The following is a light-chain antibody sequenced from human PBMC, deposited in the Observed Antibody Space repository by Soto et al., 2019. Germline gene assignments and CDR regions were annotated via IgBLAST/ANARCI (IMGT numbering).Light chain of an antibody. CDR3: QQVYDFPHT. CDR2: GAS. J-gene: IGKJ2*01. V-gene: IGKV1-39*01. Sequence: DIQMTQSPSSLSASVGDRVTITCRASQSISSYLNWYRQKPGKVPEVLIYGASSLQDGVSSRFTGSASRTYFTLTISSLQPEDFATYYCQQVYDFPHTFGQGTKVEV. CDR1: QSISSY.